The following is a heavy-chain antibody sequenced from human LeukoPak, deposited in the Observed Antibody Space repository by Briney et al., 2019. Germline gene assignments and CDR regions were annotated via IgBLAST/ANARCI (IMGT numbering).Heavy chain of an antibody. CDR1: GYTFTSYG. CDR3: ARVEYGYCSSTSCSNLYYGMDV. V-gene: IGHV1-18*01. Sequence: ASVKVSCKASGYTFTSYGISWVRQAPGQGLEWMGWISAYNGNTNYAQKLQDRVTMTTDTSTSTAYMELRSLRSDDTAVYYCARVEYGYCSSTSCSNLYYGMDVWGQGTTVTVSS. CDR2: ISAYNGNT. D-gene: IGHD2-2*03. J-gene: IGHJ6*02.